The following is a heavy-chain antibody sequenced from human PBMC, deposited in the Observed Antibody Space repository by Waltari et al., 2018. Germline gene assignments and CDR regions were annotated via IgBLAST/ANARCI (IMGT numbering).Heavy chain of an antibody. J-gene: IGHJ4*02. D-gene: IGHD5-18*01. Sequence: EVQLVESGGGLVQPGGSLRLSCAASGLTFISRWMHWVRQAPGKGLVWVSHVNSDESSTSYADSVKGRFTISRDNAKNTVYLQMSSLRAEDTAVYYCVRDDSYGFDYWGQGTLVTVSS. CDR1: GLTFISRW. CDR2: VNSDESST. V-gene: IGHV3-74*01. CDR3: VRDDSYGFDY.